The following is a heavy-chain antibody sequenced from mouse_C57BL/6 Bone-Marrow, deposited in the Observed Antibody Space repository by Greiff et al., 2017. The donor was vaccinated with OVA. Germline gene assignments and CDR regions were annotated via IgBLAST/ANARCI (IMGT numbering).Heavy chain of an antibody. V-gene: IGHV1-80*01. D-gene: IGHD3-2*02. CDR1: GYAFSSYW. CDR3: ARTGDSSGYWYFDY. Sequence: VQLQQSGAELVKPGASVKISCKASGYAFSSYWMNWVKQRPGKGLEWIGQIYPGDGDTNYNGKFKGKATLTADKSSSTAYMQLSSLTSEDSAVYFCARTGDSSGYWYFDYWGQGTTLTVSS. J-gene: IGHJ2*01. CDR2: IYPGDGDT.